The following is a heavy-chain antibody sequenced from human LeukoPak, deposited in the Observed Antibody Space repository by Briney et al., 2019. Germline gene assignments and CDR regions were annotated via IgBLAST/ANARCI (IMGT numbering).Heavy chain of an antibody. V-gene: IGHV1-69*05. CDR3: ARGPKRYPMASWFDP. D-gene: IGHD5-24*01. CDR2: IIPIFGTA. Sequence: SVKVSCKASGRTFSSYAISWVRQAPGQGLEWMGEIIPIFGTANYAQKFQGRVTITTDESTSTAYMELSSLRSEDTAVYYRARGPKRYPMASWFDPWGQGTLVTVSS. J-gene: IGHJ5*02. CDR1: GRTFSSYA.